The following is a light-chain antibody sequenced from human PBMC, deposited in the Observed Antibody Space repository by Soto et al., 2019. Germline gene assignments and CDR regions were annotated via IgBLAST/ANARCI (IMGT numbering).Light chain of an antibody. V-gene: IGKV3-20*01. Sequence: EIVLTQSPGTLSLSPGERATLSCRASQSVGGDTLAWVQQRPCQAPRLGIYGASNRAAGIPDRFSGSGSGTDVTLTVSLLEPEDFAMDYCRQDRCAPDTFRKGKRLE. CDR3: RQDRCAPDT. CDR2: GAS. J-gene: IGKJ5*01. CDR1: QSVGGDT.